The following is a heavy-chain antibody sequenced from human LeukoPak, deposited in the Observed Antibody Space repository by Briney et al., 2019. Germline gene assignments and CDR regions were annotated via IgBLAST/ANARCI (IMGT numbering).Heavy chain of an antibody. CDR1: GYTFTSYY. V-gene: IGHV1-46*01. J-gene: IGHJ6*02. D-gene: IGHD6-13*01. Sequence: ASVKVSCKASGYTFTSYYMHWVRQAPGQGLEWMGIINPSGGSTSYAQKFQGRVTITRDTSASTAYMELSSLRSEDTAVYYCASTLAAAGKVYYYYGMDVWGQGTTVTVSS. CDR3: ASTLAAAGKVYYYYGMDV. CDR2: INPSGGST.